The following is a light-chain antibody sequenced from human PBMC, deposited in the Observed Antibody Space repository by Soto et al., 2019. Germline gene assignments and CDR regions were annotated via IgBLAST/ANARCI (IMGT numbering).Light chain of an antibody. V-gene: IGLV2-14*01. Sequence: QSALTQPASVSGSPGQSITISCTGTSSDVGGYNYVSWYQQHPGKAPKLMIYDVSNRPSGVSNRFSGSKSGNTASLTISGLQAEDEADHYCSSYTSSSTLNYGFGTGTKLTVL. J-gene: IGLJ1*01. CDR2: DVS. CDR3: SSYTSSSTLNYG. CDR1: SSDVGGYNY.